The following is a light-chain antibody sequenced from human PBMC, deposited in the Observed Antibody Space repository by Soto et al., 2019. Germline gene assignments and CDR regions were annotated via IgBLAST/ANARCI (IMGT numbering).Light chain of an antibody. CDR3: QQYDSTPLYS. V-gene: IGKV3-20*01. CDR2: GAT. CDR1: QSVRRNY. J-gene: IGKJ2*03. Sequence: EIVLTQSPGTLSLSPGERATLSCRASQSVRRNYLAWYWQKPGQAPRLLIYGATSRATGIPDRFSGSGSGTDFTLTISKLELEDFAVYYCQQYDSTPLYSFGQGTELEIK.